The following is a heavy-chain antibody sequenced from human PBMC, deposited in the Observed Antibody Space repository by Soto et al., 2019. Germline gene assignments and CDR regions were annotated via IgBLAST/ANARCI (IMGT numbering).Heavy chain of an antibody. D-gene: IGHD2-15*01. CDR3: ARDCSGGSCHY. Sequence: SVKVSCKASGYTFTNFGISWVRQAPGQGLEWMGRIIPILGIANYAQKFQGRVTITADKSTSTAYMELSSLRSEDTAVYYCARDCSGGSCHYWGQGTLVTSPQ. CDR1: GYTFTNFG. V-gene: IGHV1-69*04. J-gene: IGHJ4*02. CDR2: IIPILGIA.